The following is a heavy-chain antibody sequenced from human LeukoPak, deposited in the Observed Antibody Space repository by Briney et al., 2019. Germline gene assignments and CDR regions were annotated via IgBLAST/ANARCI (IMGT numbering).Heavy chain of an antibody. CDR1: GYTFINTD. CDR2: MNPNSGIT. J-gene: IGHJ3*02. CDR3: ARDRDTAMGDDAFDI. D-gene: IGHD5-18*01. Sequence: ASVKVSCKASGYTFINTDINWVRQATGQGLEWMGWMNPNSGITGYAQKFQGRVTITTDESTSTAYMELSSLRSEDTAVYYCARDRDTAMGDDAFDIWGQGTMVTVSS. V-gene: IGHV1-8*01.